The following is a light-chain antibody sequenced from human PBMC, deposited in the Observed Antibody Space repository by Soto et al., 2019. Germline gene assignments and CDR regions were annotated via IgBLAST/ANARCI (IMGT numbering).Light chain of an antibody. Sequence: EIVMTQSPATLSVSPGERATLSCRASQSFSSNLAWYQQKPGQAPRLLIYGASTRATGIPARFSGSGSGTEFTLTISSLQSEDFAVYYCQQYNNWPPWTFGQGTKVDI. CDR3: QQYNNWPPWT. V-gene: IGKV3-15*01. CDR1: QSFSSN. CDR2: GAS. J-gene: IGKJ1*01.